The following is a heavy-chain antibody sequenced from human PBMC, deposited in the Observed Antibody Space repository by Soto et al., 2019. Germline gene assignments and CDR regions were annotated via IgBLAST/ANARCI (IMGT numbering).Heavy chain of an antibody. Sequence: ASVKVSCKASGYTFTSYGISWVRQAPGQGLEWMGWISAYNGNTNYAQKLQGRVTKTTDTSTSTAYMELKSLRSDDTAAYYCAGDDYGGNSGTRYAFDIWGQGTMVTVSS. V-gene: IGHV1-18*01. J-gene: IGHJ3*02. CDR2: ISAYNGNT. CDR3: AGDDYGGNSGTRYAFDI. CDR1: GYTFTSYG. D-gene: IGHD4-17*01.